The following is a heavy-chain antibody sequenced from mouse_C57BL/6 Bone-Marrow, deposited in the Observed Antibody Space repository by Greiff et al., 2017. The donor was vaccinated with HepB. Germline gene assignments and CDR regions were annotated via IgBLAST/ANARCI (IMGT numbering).Heavy chain of an antibody. CDR2: IRLKSDNYAT. J-gene: IGHJ4*01. Sequence: EVQLVESGGGLVQPGGSMKLSCVASGFTFSNYWMNWVRQSPEKGLEWGAQIRLKSDNYATHYAESVKGRFTISRDDSKSSVYLQMNNLRAEDTGIYYCTWLLRAMDYWGQGTSVTVSS. D-gene: IGHD2-3*01. CDR3: TWLLRAMDY. V-gene: IGHV6-3*01. CDR1: GFTFSNYW.